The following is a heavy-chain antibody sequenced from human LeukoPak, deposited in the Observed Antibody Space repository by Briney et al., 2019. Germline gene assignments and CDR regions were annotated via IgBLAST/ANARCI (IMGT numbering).Heavy chain of an antibody. CDR3: ATRLSGTQDY. D-gene: IGHD1-7*01. V-gene: IGHV4-39*01. CDR2: IYYSGTT. Sequence: SETLSLTCTVSGGSIRSSRDFWGWIRQPPGKGLEWIGSIYYSGTTYYNPSLKSRVTIFVDTSNNQFSLNLSSATAADTAVYYCATRLSGTQDYWGKGTLVTVSS. J-gene: IGHJ4*02. CDR1: GGSIRSSRDF.